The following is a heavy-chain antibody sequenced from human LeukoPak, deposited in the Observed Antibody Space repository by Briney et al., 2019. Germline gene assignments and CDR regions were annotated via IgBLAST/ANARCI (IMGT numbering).Heavy chain of an antibody. CDR3: AKFSYDSSGYLEDLRA. CDR2: ISYDGSNK. D-gene: IGHD3-22*01. V-gene: IGHV3-30-3*02. J-gene: IGHJ5*02. CDR1: GFTFSSYA. Sequence: PGGSLRLSCAASGFTFSSYAMHWVRQAPGKGPEWVAVISYDGSNKYYADSVKGRFTISRDNSKNTLYLQMNSLRAEDTAVYYCAKFSYDSSGYLEDLRAWGQGTLVTVSS.